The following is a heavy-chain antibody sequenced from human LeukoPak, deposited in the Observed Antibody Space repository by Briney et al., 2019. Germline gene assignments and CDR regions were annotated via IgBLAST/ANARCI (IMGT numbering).Heavy chain of an antibody. CDR1: GFIFSDYY. D-gene: IGHD6-13*01. J-gene: IGHJ1*01. CDR3: ARGVYSSSDRAYFQH. V-gene: IGHV3-11*05. Sequence: GGSLRLSCAASGFIFSDYYMSWIRQAPGKGLEWVSYIGISSSYTNYADSAKGRLTISRDNAKNSLYLQMNSLRAEDTAVYYCARGVYSSSDRAYFQHWGQGTLVTVSS. CDR2: IGISSSYT.